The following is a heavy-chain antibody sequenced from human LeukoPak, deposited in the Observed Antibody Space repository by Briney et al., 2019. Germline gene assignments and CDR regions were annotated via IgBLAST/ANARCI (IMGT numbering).Heavy chain of an antibody. CDR3: ARDYGRQWDFDY. D-gene: IGHD3-10*01. J-gene: IGHJ4*02. V-gene: IGHV1-2*02. CDR1: GYTFTGYY. CDR2: INPNSGGT. Sequence: ASVKVSCKASGYTFTGYYMHWVRQAPGQGLEWMGWINPNSGGTNYAQKFQGRVTMTRDTSISTAYMEPSRLRSDDTAVYYCARDYGRQWDFDYWGQGTLVTVSS.